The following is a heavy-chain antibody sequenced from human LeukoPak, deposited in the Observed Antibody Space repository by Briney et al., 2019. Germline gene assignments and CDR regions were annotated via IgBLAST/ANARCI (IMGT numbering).Heavy chain of an antibody. J-gene: IGHJ4*02. CDR3: ARDMFRFDY. Sequence: PGGSLRLSCAASGFTFSYYGMQWVRQAPGKGLEWVAVIWYDGSNKYYADSVKGRFTISRDNSKNALFVQMNSLRAEDTAVYYCARDMFRFDYWGQGTLVTVSS. CDR2: IWYDGSNK. D-gene: IGHD3-10*02. CDR1: GFTFSYYG. V-gene: IGHV3-33*01.